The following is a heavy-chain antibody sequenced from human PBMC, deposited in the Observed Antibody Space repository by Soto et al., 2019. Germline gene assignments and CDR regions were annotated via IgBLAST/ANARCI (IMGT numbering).Heavy chain of an antibody. J-gene: IGHJ3*01. CDR1: EVTFSSYE. CDR3: ARDLGSPDAFDV. D-gene: IGHD6-19*01. Sequence: XGSLRLSCAAAEVTFSSYEMNWVRQAPGKGLEWVSYISSSGGTIYYADSVRGRFAISRDNAKNSLYLQMNSLTAEDTAVYYCARDLGSPDAFDVWGQGTMVTVSS. V-gene: IGHV3-48*03. CDR2: ISSSGGTI.